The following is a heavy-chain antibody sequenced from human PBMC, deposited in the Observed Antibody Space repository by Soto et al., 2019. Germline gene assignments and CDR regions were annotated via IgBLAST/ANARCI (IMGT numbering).Heavy chain of an antibody. CDR2: ISYDGSNK. J-gene: IGHJ3*02. D-gene: IGHD2-15*01. CDR3: AKDIVVVVAAGGSWFGAFDI. CDR1: GFTFSSYG. Sequence: QVQLVESGGGVVQPGRSLRLSCAASGFTFSSYGMHWVRQAPGKGLEWVAVISYDGSNKYYADSVKGRFTISRDNSKNTLYLQMNSLRAEDTAVYYCAKDIVVVVAAGGSWFGAFDIWGQGTMVTVSS. V-gene: IGHV3-30*18.